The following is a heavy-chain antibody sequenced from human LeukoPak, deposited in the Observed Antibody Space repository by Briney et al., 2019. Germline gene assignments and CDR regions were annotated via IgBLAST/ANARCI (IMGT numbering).Heavy chain of an antibody. J-gene: IGHJ5*02. CDR2: IYYSGST. D-gene: IGHD3-10*01. V-gene: IGHV4-59*01. CDR3: ARVFVVRGPSRFDP. CDR1: GGSISSYY. Sequence: SETLSLTCTVSGGSISSYYWSWIRQPPGKGLEWMGYIYYSGSTNYNPSLKSRVTISVDTSKNQFSLKLSSVTAADTAVYYCARVFVVRGPSRFDPWGQGTLVTVSS.